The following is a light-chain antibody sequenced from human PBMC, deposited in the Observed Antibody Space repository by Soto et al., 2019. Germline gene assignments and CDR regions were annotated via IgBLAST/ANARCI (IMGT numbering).Light chain of an antibody. V-gene: IGLV2-14*03. CDR3: SSYTSSSTLVV. Sequence: QSVLTPPASVSGSPGQSITISCTGTSSDVGDYNYVSWYQHHPGKAPKLLLYDVSNRPSGVSNRFSASKSGNTASLTISGLQAEDEADYYCSSYTSSSTLVVFGGGTKVTVL. CDR2: DVS. J-gene: IGLJ2*01. CDR1: SSDVGDYNY.